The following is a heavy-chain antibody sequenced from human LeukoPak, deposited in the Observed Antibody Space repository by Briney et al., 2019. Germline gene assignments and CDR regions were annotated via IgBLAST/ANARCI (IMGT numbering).Heavy chain of an antibody. CDR2: INPNSGGT. CDR1: GYTFTSYE. D-gene: IGHD2-2*01. V-gene: IGHV1-2*02. CDR3: ARQVVPAAMIYYYYMDV. J-gene: IGHJ6*03. Sequence: GASVKVSCKASGYTFTSYEINWVRQATGQGLEWMGWINPNSGGTNYAQKFQGRVTMTRDTSISTAYMELSRLRSDDTAVYYCARQVVPAAMIYYYYMDVWGKGTTVTVSS.